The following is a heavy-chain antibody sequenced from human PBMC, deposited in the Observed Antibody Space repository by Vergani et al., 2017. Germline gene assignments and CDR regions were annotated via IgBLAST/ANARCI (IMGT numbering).Heavy chain of an antibody. CDR3: AKEGLGATTPSLDY. CDR1: GFTFSNYN. CDR2: IYSGGDT. V-gene: IGHV3-66*01. D-gene: IGHD5-12*01. Sequence: EVQLVESGGGLVKPGGSLRLSCAASGFTFSNYNMNWVRQAPGKGLEWVSVIYSGGDTYYADSVKGRFTISRDNLKNTLYLQMNSLRAEDTAVYYCAKEGLGATTPSLDYWGQGTLVTVSS. J-gene: IGHJ4*02.